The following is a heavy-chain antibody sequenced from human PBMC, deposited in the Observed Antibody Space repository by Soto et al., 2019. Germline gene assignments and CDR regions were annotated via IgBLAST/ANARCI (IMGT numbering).Heavy chain of an antibody. CDR3: ARDIEARAEAFDI. D-gene: IGHD5-12*01. Sequence: GGSLRLSCAASGFTFSSYGMHWVRQAPGKGLEWVAVIWYDGSNKYYADSVKGRFTISRDNSKNTLYLQMNSLGAEDTAVYYCARDIEARAEAFDIWGQGTMVTVSS. J-gene: IGHJ3*02. CDR2: IWYDGSNK. V-gene: IGHV3-33*01. CDR1: GFTFSSYG.